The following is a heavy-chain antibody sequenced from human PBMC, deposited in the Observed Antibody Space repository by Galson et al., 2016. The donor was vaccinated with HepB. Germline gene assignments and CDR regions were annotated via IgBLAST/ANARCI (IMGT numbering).Heavy chain of an antibody. V-gene: IGHV3-7*01. Sequence: SLRLSCAASGFTFSTYGFHWVRQAPGKGLEWVANIHKDGSDKYYVDSVKGRFTVSRDNAKNSLYLQMNSLRAEDTAVYYCARDSGVRAVDYWGQGTLVTVSS. J-gene: IGHJ4*02. CDR2: IHKDGSDK. CDR3: ARDSGVRAVDY. CDR1: GFTFSTYG. D-gene: IGHD2-8*01.